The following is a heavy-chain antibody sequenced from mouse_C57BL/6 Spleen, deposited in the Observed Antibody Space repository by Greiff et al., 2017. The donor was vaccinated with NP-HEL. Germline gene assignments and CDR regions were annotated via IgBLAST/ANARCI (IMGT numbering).Heavy chain of an antibody. CDR3: ARRIYYDYDEGNYYAMDY. CDR1: GYTFTSYW. J-gene: IGHJ4*01. V-gene: IGHV1-64*01. Sequence: QVQLQQPGAELVKPGASVKLSCKASGYTFTSYWMHWVKQRPGQGLEWIGMIHPNSGSTNYNEKFKSKATLTVDKSSSTAYMQLSSLTSEDSAVYYCARRIYYDYDEGNYYAMDYWGQGTSVTVSS. CDR2: IHPNSGST. D-gene: IGHD2-4*01.